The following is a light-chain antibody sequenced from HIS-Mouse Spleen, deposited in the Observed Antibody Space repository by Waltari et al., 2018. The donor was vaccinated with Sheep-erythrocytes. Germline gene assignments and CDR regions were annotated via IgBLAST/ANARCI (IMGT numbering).Light chain of an antibody. J-gene: IGLJ3*02. CDR2: EDS. Sequence: SYELTQPPSVSVSPGQTARITCSGDALPNKYAYRYQQKSGQAPVLVIYEDSKRPSGIPERFSGSSSGTMATLTISGAQVEDDADYYCYSTDSSGNHWVFGGGTKLTVL. V-gene: IGLV3-10*01. CDR1: ALPNKY. CDR3: YSTDSSGNHWV.